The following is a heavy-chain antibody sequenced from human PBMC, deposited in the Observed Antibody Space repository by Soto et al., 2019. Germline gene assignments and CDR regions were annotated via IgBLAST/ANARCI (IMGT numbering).Heavy chain of an antibody. Sequence: SETLSLTCTVSVGSIRTYYWSWIRQPPGKGLEWIGYIYYSGSTNYNPSLKSRVTISVDTSKNQISLRLSSVTAADTAVYYCARCGSGFQLQHIDFWGQGTLVTVSS. D-gene: IGHD2-2*01. V-gene: IGHV4-59*01. CDR2: IYYSGST. J-gene: IGHJ4*02. CDR3: ARCGSGFQLQHIDF. CDR1: VGSIRTYY.